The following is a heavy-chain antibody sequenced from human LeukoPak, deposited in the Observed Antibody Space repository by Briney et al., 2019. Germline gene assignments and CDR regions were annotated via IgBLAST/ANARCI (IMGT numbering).Heavy chain of an antibody. CDR2: INSDGSSR. J-gene: IGHJ4*02. CDR1: GLTFSNYW. CDR3: ASASSHRIAAGGDY. V-gene: IGHV3-74*01. Sequence: GSLRLSCAASGLTFSNYWMHWVRQAPGKGLVWVSRINSDGSSRNYADSVKGRFTISRDNAKNTLYLQMNSLRAEDTAVYYCASASSHRIAAGGDYWGQGTLVTVSS. D-gene: IGHD6-13*01.